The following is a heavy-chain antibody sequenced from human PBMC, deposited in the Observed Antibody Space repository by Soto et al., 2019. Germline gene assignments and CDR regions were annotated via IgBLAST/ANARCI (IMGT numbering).Heavy chain of an antibody. CDR1: GFTFSSYA. CDR2: ISGSGGST. V-gene: IGHV3-23*01. CDR3: AKVWGYSYGKPFDY. Sequence: EVQLLESGGGLVQPGGSLRLSCAASGFTFSSYAMSWVRQAPGKGLEWVSAISGSGGSTYYADSVKGRFTIARDNSKSALNLQMNSLRAEDTAVYYCAKVWGYSYGKPFDYWGQGTPVTVSS. D-gene: IGHD5-18*01. J-gene: IGHJ4*02.